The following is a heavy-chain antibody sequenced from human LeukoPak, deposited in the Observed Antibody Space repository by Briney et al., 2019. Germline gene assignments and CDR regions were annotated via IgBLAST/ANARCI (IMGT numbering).Heavy chain of an antibody. J-gene: IGHJ4*02. D-gene: IGHD3-10*01. CDR2: TNLNSGDT. Sequence: ASVKVSCKASGYTFIDYYMYWVRQAPGQGLEWMGWTNLNSGDTHYAQKFQGRVTMTRDTSIATAYMELSSLTSDDTAVYYCARTLFGGPHDHWGQGTLVTASS. V-gene: IGHV1-2*02. CDR1: GYTFIDYY. CDR3: ARTLFGGPHDH.